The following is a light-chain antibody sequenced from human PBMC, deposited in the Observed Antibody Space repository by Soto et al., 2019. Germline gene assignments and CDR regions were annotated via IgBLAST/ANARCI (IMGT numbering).Light chain of an antibody. V-gene: IGKV3-20*01. CDR1: QSVSNRY. Sequence: EIVLTQSPCTLSLSPGDRATLSCRASQSVSNRYLAWYQQKPGQAPRLLIYGASSRATGIPDRFSGSGSGTDFTLTISRLEPEDFAVYYCQQYGSSSWTFGQGTKVDIK. J-gene: IGKJ1*01. CDR2: GAS. CDR3: QQYGSSSWT.